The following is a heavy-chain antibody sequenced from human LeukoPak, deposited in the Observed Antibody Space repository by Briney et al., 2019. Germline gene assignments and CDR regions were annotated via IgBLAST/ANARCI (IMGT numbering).Heavy chain of an antibody. CDR1: GGSISSGSYY. V-gene: IGHV4-61*02. D-gene: IGHD6-13*01. Sequence: SEPLSLTCTVSGGSISSGSYYWSWIRQPAGKGLEWIGRIYTSGSANYNPSLKSRVTMSLDTSKNQFSLKLSSVTAADTAVYYCARSRGIISDSTLDYWGQGTLVTVSS. CDR2: IYTSGSA. CDR3: ARSRGIISDSTLDY. J-gene: IGHJ4*02.